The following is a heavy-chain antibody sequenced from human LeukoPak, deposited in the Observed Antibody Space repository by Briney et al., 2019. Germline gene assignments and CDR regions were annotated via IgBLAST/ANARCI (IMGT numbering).Heavy chain of an antibody. J-gene: IGHJ4*02. Sequence: PGGSLRPSCAASGFTFSTYWMHWVRHAPGKGLVWVSRIKSDGSATTYADFVKGRFTVSRDNAKNTLYLQMSSLRAEDTAMYFCARVGGRGSIGGDCWGQGTLVTVSS. CDR2: IKSDGSAT. CDR1: GFTFSTYW. CDR3: ARVGGRGSIGGDC. V-gene: IGHV3-74*03. D-gene: IGHD3-10*01.